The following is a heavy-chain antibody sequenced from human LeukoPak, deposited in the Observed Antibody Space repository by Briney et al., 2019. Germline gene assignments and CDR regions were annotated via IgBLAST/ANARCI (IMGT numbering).Heavy chain of an antibody. J-gene: IGHJ6*03. CDR2: IYTSGST. V-gene: IGHV4-4*07. CDR1: GTSISNYY. Sequence: SETLSLTCTVSGTSISNYYWSWIRQPAGKGLEWIGRIYTSGSTNYNPSLKSRVTMSVDTSKHQFSLELSSVTAADTAVYYCARGQHFYYYYMDVWGKGTAVSVSS. CDR3: ARGQHFYYYYMDV.